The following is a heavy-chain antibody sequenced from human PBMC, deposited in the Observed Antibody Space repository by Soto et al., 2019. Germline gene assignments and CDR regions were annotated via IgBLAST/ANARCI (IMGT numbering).Heavy chain of an antibody. CDR1: GFTFSSYA. D-gene: IGHD6-19*01. Sequence: EVQLLESGGGLVQPGGSVRLSCAASGFTFSSYAMNWVRQAPGKGLEWVSAISGSGGSTSYADSVKGRFTISRDNSKTTRYLQMNRLRVEDTDVYYCAKRLPGVAGGYFGYWGQGTLVTVSS. CDR2: ISGSGGST. CDR3: AKRLPGVAGGYFGY. V-gene: IGHV3-23*01. J-gene: IGHJ4*02.